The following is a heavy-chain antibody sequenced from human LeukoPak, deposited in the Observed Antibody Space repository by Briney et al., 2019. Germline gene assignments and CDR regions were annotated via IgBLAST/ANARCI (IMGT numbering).Heavy chain of an antibody. V-gene: IGHV3-23*01. CDR3: AKVGPTYDYVWGSYHLPGIDY. D-gene: IGHD3-16*02. Sequence: GGSLRLSCAASGFTFSSYAMSWVRQAPGKGLEWVSAISGSGGSTYYADSVKGRFTISRDNSKNTLYLQMNSLRAEDTAVYYCAKVGPTYDYVWGSYHLPGIDYWGQGTLVTVSS. CDR2: ISGSGGST. J-gene: IGHJ4*02. CDR1: GFTFSSYA.